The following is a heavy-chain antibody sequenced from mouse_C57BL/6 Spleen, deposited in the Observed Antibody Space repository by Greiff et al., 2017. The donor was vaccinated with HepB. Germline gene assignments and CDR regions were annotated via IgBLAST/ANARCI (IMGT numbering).Heavy chain of an antibody. CDR2: ISGGGGNT. CDR1: GFTFSSYT. V-gene: IGHV5-9*01. J-gene: IGHJ2*01. CDR3: ARQELTGYYFDY. D-gene: IGHD4-1*01. Sequence: EVQLVESGGGLVKPGGSLKLSCAASGFTFSSYTMSWVRQTPEKRLEWVATISGGGGNTYYPDSVKGRFTISRDNAKNTLYLQMSSLRSEDTALYYCARQELTGYYFDYWGQGTTLTVSS.